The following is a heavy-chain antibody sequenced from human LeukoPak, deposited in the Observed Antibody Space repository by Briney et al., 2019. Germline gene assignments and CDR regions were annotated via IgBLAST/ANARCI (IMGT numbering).Heavy chain of an antibody. CDR1: GFTSSSYA. Sequence: GGSLRLSCATSGFTSSSYAMSWVRQAPGKGLEWVSAISGSGGSTYYADSVKGRFTISRDNSKNTLYLQMNSLRAEDTAVYYCAKDTGVVVALDSWGQGTQVTVSS. V-gene: IGHV3-23*01. CDR3: AKDTGVVVALDS. J-gene: IGHJ4*02. CDR2: ISGSGGST. D-gene: IGHD2-15*01.